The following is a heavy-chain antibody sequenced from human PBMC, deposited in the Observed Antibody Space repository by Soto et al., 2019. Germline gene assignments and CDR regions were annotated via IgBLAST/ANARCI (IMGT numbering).Heavy chain of an antibody. CDR3: ARVLDTAMAPVAN. V-gene: IGHV1-69*13. Sequence: VTSVKVTCKDSGGTLSSYAISWVRQAPGQGLEWMGGIIPIFGTANYAQKFQGRVTITADESTSTAYMELSSLRSEDTAVYYCARVLDTAMAPVANWGQGTLVTV. CDR2: IIPIFGTA. D-gene: IGHD5-18*01. J-gene: IGHJ4*02. CDR1: GGTLSSYA.